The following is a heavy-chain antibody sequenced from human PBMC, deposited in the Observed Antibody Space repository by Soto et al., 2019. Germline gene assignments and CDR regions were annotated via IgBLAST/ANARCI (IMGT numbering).Heavy chain of an antibody. CDR2: ISYDGSNK. CDR1: GFTFSSYG. D-gene: IGHD3-10*01. V-gene: IGHV3-30*18. Sequence: QVQLVESGGGVVQPGRSLRLSCAASGFTFSSYGMHWVRQAPGKGLEWVAVISYDGSNKYYADSVKGRFTISRDNSKNTLYLQMNSLRAEDTAVYYCAKAGRTPAQFGMDVWGQGTTVTVSS. J-gene: IGHJ6*02. CDR3: AKAGRTPAQFGMDV.